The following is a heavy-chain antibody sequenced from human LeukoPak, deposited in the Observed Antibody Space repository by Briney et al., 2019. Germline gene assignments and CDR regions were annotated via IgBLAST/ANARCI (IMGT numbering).Heavy chain of an antibody. Sequence: PSETLSLTCTVSGGSMRTHYCAGIPESPGKRLECWGHLYKSATTDYTLSFKRRVTLSLDTSKKQFSLKMTSATALDSAVYYCARGGEGYNDDAFEVWGLGTAVTVSS. CDR3: ARGGEGYNDDAFEV. CDR2: LYKSATT. J-gene: IGHJ3*01. CDR1: GGSMRTHY. V-gene: IGHV4-59*11. D-gene: IGHD5-24*01.